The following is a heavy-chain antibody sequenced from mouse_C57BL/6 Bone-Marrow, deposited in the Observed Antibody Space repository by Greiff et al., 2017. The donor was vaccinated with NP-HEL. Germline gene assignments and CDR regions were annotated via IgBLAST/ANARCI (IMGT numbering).Heavy chain of an antibody. Sequence: QVQLQQSGAELVKPGASVKLSCKASGYTFTSYWLQWVKQRPVQGLEWIGEIDPSDSYTNYKQKFKGKATLTVDTSSSTAYMQLNSLTSEDSAVYYCVEGAWFADWGQGTLVTVSA. V-gene: IGHV1-50*01. CDR1: GYTFTSYW. CDR2: IDPSDSYT. CDR3: VEGAWFAD. J-gene: IGHJ3*01.